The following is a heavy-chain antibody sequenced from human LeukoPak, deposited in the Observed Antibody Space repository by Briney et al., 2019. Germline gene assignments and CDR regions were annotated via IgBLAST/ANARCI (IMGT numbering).Heavy chain of an antibody. V-gene: IGHV3-30*18. J-gene: IGHJ4*02. D-gene: IGHD2-15*01. CDR2: ISYDGSNK. Sequence: GGSLRLSCAASGFTFSSYGMHWVRQAPGKGLEWVAVISYDGSNKYYAGSVKGRFTISRDNSKNTLYLQMNSLRAEDTAVYYCAKDLLYSCFDYWGQGTLVTVSS. CDR1: GFTFSSYG. CDR3: AKDLLYSCFDY.